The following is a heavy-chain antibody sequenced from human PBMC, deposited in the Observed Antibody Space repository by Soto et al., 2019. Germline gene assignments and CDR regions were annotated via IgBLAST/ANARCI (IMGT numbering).Heavy chain of an antibody. CDR3: ARDSDYYGSGSPDY. J-gene: IGHJ4*02. Sequence: GGSLRLSCAASGFTFSTYSMNWVRQAPGKGLEWVSYISSGSTTIYYADSVKGRFTTSRDNAKNSLYLQMNSLRAEDTAVYYCARDSDYYGSGSPDYWGQGTLVTVSS. CDR2: ISSGSTTI. D-gene: IGHD3-10*01. CDR1: GFTFSTYS. V-gene: IGHV3-48*01.